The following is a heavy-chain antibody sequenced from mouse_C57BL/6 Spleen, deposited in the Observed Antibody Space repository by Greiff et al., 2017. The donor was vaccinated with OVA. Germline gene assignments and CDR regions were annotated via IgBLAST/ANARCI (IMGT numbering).Heavy chain of an antibody. CDR3: VRRGTTVVASFDY. CDR2: INPSNGGT. D-gene: IGHD1-1*01. J-gene: IGHJ2*01. V-gene: IGHV1-53*01. CDR1: GYTFTSYW. Sequence: QVQLQQPGTELVKPGASVKLSCKASGYTFTSYWMHWVKQRPGQGLEWIGNINPSNGGTNYNEKLKSKAKLTVDKSSSTAYMQLSSLTSEDSAVYYCVRRGTTVVASFDYWGQGTTLTVSS.